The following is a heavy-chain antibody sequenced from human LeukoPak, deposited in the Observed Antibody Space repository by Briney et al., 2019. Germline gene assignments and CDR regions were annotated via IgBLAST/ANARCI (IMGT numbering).Heavy chain of an antibody. D-gene: IGHD3-22*01. V-gene: IGHV1-2*02. CDR3: ARGRLPYYDPSGQDFDY. J-gene: IGHJ4*02. CDR2: INPNSGGT. CDR1: GYTFTAYY. Sequence: GASVKVSCKASGYTFTAYYVHWVRQAPGQGLEWMGWINPNSGGTNFAQKFQGRVTMTRDTSINTAYMELSSLTSEDTAVYYCARGRLPYYDPSGQDFDYWGQGTLVTVSS.